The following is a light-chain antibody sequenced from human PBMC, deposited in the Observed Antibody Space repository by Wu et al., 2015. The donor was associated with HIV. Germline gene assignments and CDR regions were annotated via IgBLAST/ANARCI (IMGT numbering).Light chain of an antibody. Sequence: EIVLTQSPATLSLSPGERATLSCRASQSVRNYLAWFQQKPGQAPRLLIYDASNRATGIPARFSGSGSGTDFTLTISSLEPEDFAIYYCQQSRTFGGGPRWRSN. CDR2: DAS. V-gene: IGKV3-11*01. J-gene: IGKJ4*01. CDR1: QSVRNY. CDR3: QQSRT.